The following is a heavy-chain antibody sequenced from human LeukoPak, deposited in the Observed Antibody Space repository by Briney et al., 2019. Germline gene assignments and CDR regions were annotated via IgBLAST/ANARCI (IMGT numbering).Heavy chain of an antibody. V-gene: IGHV3-7*02. CDR1: GFTFSYYW. Sequence: GGSLRLSCAASGFTFSYYWMTWVRQAPGKGLEWVANIKGDGSDKYYVVSVKGRFTISRDNAKNSLFLQMSSLRGEDTAVYYCARVEYYYDSGSSLHWVGFDYWGQGTLVTVSS. CDR3: ARVEYYYDSGSSLHWVGFDY. CDR2: IKGDGSDK. J-gene: IGHJ4*02. D-gene: IGHD3-10*01.